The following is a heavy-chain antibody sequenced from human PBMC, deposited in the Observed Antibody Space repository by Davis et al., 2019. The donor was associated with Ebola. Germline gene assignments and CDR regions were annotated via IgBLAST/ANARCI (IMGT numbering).Heavy chain of an antibody. CDR2: INHSGST. Sequence: SETLSLTCTVSGGTISSYYWSWIRQPPGKGLDWIGEINHSGSTNYNPSLKSRVTISVDTSKNQFSLKLSSVTAADTAVYYCASRRRLLAAAGSSRWFDPWGQGTLVTFSS. CDR3: ASRRRLLAAAGSSRWFDP. J-gene: IGHJ5*02. D-gene: IGHD6-13*01. V-gene: IGHV4-34*01. CDR1: GGTISSYY.